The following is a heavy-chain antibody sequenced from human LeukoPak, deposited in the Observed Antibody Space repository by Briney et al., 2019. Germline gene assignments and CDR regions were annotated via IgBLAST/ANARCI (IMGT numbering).Heavy chain of an antibody. Sequence: GASVKVSCKASGGTFSSYAISWVRQAPGQGLEWMGRIIPIFGTANYAQKFQGRVTITTDESTSTAYMELSSLRSEDTAGYYCARDRLTAAGHSGDYWGQGTLVTVSS. V-gene: IGHV1-69*05. CDR1: GGTFSSYA. J-gene: IGHJ4*02. CDR2: IIPIFGTA. D-gene: IGHD6-13*01. CDR3: ARDRLTAAGHSGDY.